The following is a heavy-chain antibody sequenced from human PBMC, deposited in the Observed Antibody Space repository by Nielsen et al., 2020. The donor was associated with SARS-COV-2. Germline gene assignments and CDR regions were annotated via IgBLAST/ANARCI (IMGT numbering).Heavy chain of an antibody. CDR1: GYTFTGYY. J-gene: IGHJ3*02. D-gene: IGHD3-22*01. Sequence: ASVKVSCKASGYTFTGYYMHWVRQAPGQGLEWMGWINPNSGGTNYAQKFQGWVTMTRDTSISTAYMELSRLRSDDTAVYSCAREFYDSSGYRSGAFDIWGQGTMVTVSS. CDR2: INPNSGGT. CDR3: AREFYDSSGYRSGAFDI. V-gene: IGHV1-2*04.